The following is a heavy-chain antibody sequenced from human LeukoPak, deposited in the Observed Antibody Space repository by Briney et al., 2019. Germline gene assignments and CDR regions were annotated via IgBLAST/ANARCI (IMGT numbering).Heavy chain of an antibody. Sequence: ASVKVSCKASRYTFTGYYMHWVRQAPGQGLEWMGRINPNSGGTNYAQKFQGRVTMTRDTSISTAYMELSRLRSDDTAVYYCARDLGDNYYDSSGYYYEDYWGQGTLVTVSS. CDR3: ARDLGDNYYDSSGYYYEDY. CDR1: RYTFTGYY. D-gene: IGHD3-22*01. J-gene: IGHJ4*02. V-gene: IGHV1-2*06. CDR2: INPNSGGT.